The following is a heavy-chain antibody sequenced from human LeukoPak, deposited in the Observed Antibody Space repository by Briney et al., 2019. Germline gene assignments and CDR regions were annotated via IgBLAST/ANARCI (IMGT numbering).Heavy chain of an antibody. CDR3: ARDNDYVWGSYRYLFDY. D-gene: IGHD3-16*02. CDR2: ISYDGSNK. J-gene: IGHJ4*02. Sequence: GGSLRLSCAASGFTFSSYAMHWVRQAPGKGLEWVAVISYDGSNKYYADSVKGRFTISRDNSKNTLYLQTNSLRAEDTAVYYCARDNDYVWGSYRYLFDYWGQGTLVTVSS. V-gene: IGHV3-30-3*01. CDR1: GFTFSSYA.